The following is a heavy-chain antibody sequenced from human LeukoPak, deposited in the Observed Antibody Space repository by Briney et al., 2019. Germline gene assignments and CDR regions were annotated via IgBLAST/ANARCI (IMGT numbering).Heavy chain of an antibody. J-gene: IGHJ6*02. V-gene: IGHV3-7*01. CDR1: GFTFSSYW. CDR3: ARDSIGYCSSTSCFITYYYYGMDV. Sequence: AGGSLRLSCAASGFTFSSYWMSWVRQAPGKGLEWVANIKQDGSEKYYVDSVKGRFTISRDNAKNSLYLQMNSLRAEDTAVYYCARDSIGYCSSTSCFITYYYYGMDVWGQGTTVTVSS. D-gene: IGHD2-2*01. CDR2: IKQDGSEK.